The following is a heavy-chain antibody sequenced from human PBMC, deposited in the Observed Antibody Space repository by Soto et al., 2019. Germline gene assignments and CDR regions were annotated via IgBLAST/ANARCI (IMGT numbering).Heavy chain of an antibody. CDR3: ARGERLYDIYYGMEV. V-gene: IGHV1-3*04. CDR2: INTGNGNT. Sequence: GASVKVSCKASGYTFTSYGISWVRQAPVQSLEWMGWINTGNGNTKYSQKFQGRVTITSDTYANTSYMELSSLRSEDTAVYYCARGERLYDIYYGMEVGGQGTTVTVSS. J-gene: IGHJ6*02. D-gene: IGHD3-3*01. CDR1: GYTFTSYG.